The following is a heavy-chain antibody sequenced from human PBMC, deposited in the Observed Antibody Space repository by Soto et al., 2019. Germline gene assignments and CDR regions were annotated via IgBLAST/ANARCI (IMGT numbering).Heavy chain of an antibody. V-gene: IGHV3-21*01. J-gene: IGHJ6*02. CDR2: ISSSSSYI. Sequence: GGSLRLSCAASGFTFSSYSMNWVRQAPGKGLEWVSSISSSSSYIYYADSVKGRFTISRDNAKNSLYLQMNSLRAEDTAVYYCAXDGRTIFGVVPYYYGMDVWGQGTTVTVSS. CDR1: GFTFSSYS. CDR3: AXDGRTIFGVVPYYYGMDV. D-gene: IGHD3-3*01.